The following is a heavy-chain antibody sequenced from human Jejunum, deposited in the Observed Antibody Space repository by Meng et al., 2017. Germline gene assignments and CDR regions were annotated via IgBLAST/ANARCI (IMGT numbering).Heavy chain of an antibody. CDR3: ARHEVDFDN. V-gene: IGHV4-34*02. Sequence: VQLSQGGAGLFKPSETLSLTCAGYGGSISGYFWGWIRQAPGEGLEWVGEFTRGGTTNYNPSLKSRVTISADTSKNQFSLTLSSVSAADTAVYYCARHEVDFDNWGQGTLVTVSS. CDR1: GGSISGYF. D-gene: IGHD1-26*01. J-gene: IGHJ4*02. CDR2: FTRGGTT.